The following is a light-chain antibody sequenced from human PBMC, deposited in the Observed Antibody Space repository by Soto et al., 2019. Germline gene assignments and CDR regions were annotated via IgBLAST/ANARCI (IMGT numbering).Light chain of an antibody. CDR2: KAS. CDR3: QQYNSYSEA. Sequence: DIQLTQSPSTLPGSVGHRVTITCRACQTISSWLAWYQQKPGKAPKLLIYKASTLKSGLPSRFSDGGSRTEVTLSISSLQPDDFVTYYCQQYNSYSEACGQGTNVEL. CDR1: QTISSW. J-gene: IGKJ1*01. V-gene: IGKV1-5*03.